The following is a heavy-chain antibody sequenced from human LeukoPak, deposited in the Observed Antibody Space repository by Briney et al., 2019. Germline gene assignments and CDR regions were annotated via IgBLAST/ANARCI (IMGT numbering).Heavy chain of an antibody. Sequence: PGGSLRLSCAASGFTFSSYGMHWVRQAPGKGLEWVAVISYDGSNKYYADSVKGRFTISRDNSKNTPYLQMNSLRAEDTAVYYCAKDAVRGVIRPYYGMDVWGQGTTVTVSS. D-gene: IGHD3-10*01. J-gene: IGHJ6*02. CDR2: ISYDGSNK. V-gene: IGHV3-30*18. CDR1: GFTFSSYG. CDR3: AKDAVRGVIRPYYGMDV.